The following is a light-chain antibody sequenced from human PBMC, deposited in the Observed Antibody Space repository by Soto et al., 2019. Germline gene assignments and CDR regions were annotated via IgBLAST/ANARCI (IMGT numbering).Light chain of an antibody. CDR1: QSINTW. V-gene: IGKV1-5*01. CDR3: QQYKNYSPLT. J-gene: IGKJ4*01. CDR2: DAS. Sequence: DIQLTQPPSTLSASVGDRVPVTCRASQSINTWLAWYQQKPGKAPKLLIYDASSLQSGVPSRFTGRGSGTEFTLTITSLQPDDFATYYCQQYKNYSPLTFGGGTKVDI.